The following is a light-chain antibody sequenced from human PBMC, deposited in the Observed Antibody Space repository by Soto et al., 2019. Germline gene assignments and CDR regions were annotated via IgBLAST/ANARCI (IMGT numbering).Light chain of an antibody. CDR1: SSDIGNYNY. J-gene: IGLJ3*02. CDR3: TSYTIATPGV. Sequence: QSALTQPASVSGSPGQSITIPCTGSSSDIGNYNYVSWYQQQHPGKAPKLMIYDVSTRPSGVSIRFSGSKSGNTASLTISGLQAGDEAFYYCTSYTIATPGVFGGGTKVTVL. V-gene: IGLV2-14*03. CDR2: DVS.